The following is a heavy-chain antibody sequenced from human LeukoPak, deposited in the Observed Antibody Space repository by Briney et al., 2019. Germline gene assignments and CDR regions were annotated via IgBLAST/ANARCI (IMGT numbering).Heavy chain of an antibody. D-gene: IGHD2-8*02. CDR1: GFTFSDAV. CDR3: AKVGYCTANCFRTHDY. J-gene: IGHJ4*02. CDR2: ISGDGGVT. V-gene: IGHV3-23*01. Sequence: GESLRLSCAASGFTFSDAVMSWDRQAPGKGLEWVSAISGDGGVTYYAASAKGRFTISRDNSKNTVYLQMNSLRAEDTATYYCAKVGYCTANCFRTHDYWGQGALVTVSS.